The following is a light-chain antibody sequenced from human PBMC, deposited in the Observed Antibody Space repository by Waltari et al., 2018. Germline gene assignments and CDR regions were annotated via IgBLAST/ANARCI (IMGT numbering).Light chain of an antibody. V-gene: IGKV3-11*01. CDR3: QQRSNWPPST. Sequence: EIVLTQSPATLSLSPGDRATLSCRASQSVRTYLAWFQQRPGQAPRLLIYDASTRATGIPGRFSGSGSGTDFSLTISSLEPEDFALYYCQQRSNWPPSTFGQGTKVEI. CDR1: QSVRTY. J-gene: IGKJ1*01. CDR2: DAS.